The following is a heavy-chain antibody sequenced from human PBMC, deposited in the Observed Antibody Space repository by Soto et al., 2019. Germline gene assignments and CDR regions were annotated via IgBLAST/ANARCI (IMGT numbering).Heavy chain of an antibody. V-gene: IGHV3-23*01. D-gene: IGHD3-10*01. CDR3: AEDYYGTGGYSCLDY. CDR1: GFTFSSYA. Sequence: EVQVLESGGGLVQPGGSLRLSCAASGFTFSSYARSWVRQAPGKGLERVSGISGSAVSTYDADSVKGRFTISRDNSXTTLYLHMNDLGAEDTAVYYCAEDYYGTGGYSCLDYWGQGTLVTVSS. J-gene: IGHJ4*02. CDR2: ISGSAVST.